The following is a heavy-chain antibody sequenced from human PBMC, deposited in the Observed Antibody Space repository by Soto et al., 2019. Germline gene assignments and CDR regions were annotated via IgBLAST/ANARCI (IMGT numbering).Heavy chain of an antibody. CDR2: ISGSGGST. D-gene: IGHD1-7*01. CDR3: GKDDRRWNYATPFDH. CDR1: GRTISSYS. Sequence: GGSLLLSCATSGRTISSYSVSWVRQAPGKGLEWVSAISGSGGSTYYADSVKGRFTISRDNSKNTLYLQMHSLRAEARAVYYWGKDDRRWNYATPFDHWGHGTLVTVSS. V-gene: IGHV3-23*01. J-gene: IGHJ4*01.